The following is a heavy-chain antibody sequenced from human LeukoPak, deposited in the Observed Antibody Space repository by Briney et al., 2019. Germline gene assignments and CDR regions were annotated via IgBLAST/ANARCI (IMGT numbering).Heavy chain of an antibody. V-gene: IGHV4-59*08. CDR2: IYYSGST. CDR3: ARCITIFGVVIVYYFDY. J-gene: IGHJ4*02. D-gene: IGHD3-3*01. Sequence: SSETLSLTCTVSGGSISSFYWDWIRQPPGKGLEWIGNIYYSGSTTYNPSLKSRVTISVDTSKTQFSLKLSSVTAADTAVYYCARCITIFGVVIVYYFDYWGQGTLVTVSS. CDR1: GGSISSFY.